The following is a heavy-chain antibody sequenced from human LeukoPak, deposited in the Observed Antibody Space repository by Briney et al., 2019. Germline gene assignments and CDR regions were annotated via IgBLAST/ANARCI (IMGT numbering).Heavy chain of an antibody. V-gene: IGHV4-39*07. Sequence: PSETLSLTCTVSGGSISSSSYYWGWIRQPPGKGLEWIGSIYYSGSTYYNPSLKSRVTISVDTSKNQFSLTLSSVTAADTAVYYCTRERNDYGDYGADYWGQGTLVTVSS. D-gene: IGHD4-17*01. CDR1: GGSISSSSYY. CDR2: IYYSGST. J-gene: IGHJ4*02. CDR3: TRERNDYGDYGADY.